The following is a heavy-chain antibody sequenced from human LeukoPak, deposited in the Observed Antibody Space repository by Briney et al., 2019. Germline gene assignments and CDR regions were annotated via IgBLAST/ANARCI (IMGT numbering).Heavy chain of an antibody. D-gene: IGHD3-9*01. J-gene: IGHJ3*02. CDR2: VSSSGSTI. Sequence: GGSLRLSCAASGFTFSDYYMSWIRQAPGKGLEWVSYVSSSGSTIYYADSVKGRFTISRDNAKNSLYLQMNSLRAEDTAVYYCARGGASYYDILTGDDAFDIWGQGTMVTVSS. V-gene: IGHV3-11*01. CDR3: ARGGASYYDILTGDDAFDI. CDR1: GFTFSDYY.